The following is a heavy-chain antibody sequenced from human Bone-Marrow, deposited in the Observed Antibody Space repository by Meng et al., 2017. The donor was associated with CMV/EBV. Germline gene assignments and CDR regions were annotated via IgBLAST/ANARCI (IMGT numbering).Heavy chain of an antibody. Sequence: QVQLVQSGAEVKKPGASVKVSCKASGYMFNTYGISWVRQAPGQGLEWMGWISVYNGNTKYAQTVQGRVTMTTDTFTSTVYMELTSLRSDDTAVYYCARDKIAVRPGWFDPWGQGTLVTVSS. D-gene: IGHD6-6*01. V-gene: IGHV1-18*01. CDR3: ARDKIAVRPGWFDP. CDR2: ISVYNGNT. J-gene: IGHJ5*02. CDR1: GYMFNTYG.